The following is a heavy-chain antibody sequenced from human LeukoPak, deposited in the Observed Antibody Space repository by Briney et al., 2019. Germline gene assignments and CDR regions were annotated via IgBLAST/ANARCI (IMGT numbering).Heavy chain of an antibody. Sequence: SETLSLTCTVSGGSISSSSYYWGLIRQPPEKGLEWIGSIYSSGSTYYNPSLKSRVTISVDTSKNQFSLKLSSVTAADTAVYYCARPPVSPKGYYMDVWGKGTTVTVSS. V-gene: IGHV4-39*01. CDR2: IYSSGST. CDR1: GGSISSSSYY. CDR3: ARPPVSPKGYYMDV. J-gene: IGHJ6*03. D-gene: IGHD3-16*01.